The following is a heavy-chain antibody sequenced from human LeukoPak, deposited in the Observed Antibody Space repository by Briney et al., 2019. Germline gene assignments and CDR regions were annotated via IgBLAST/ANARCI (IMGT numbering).Heavy chain of an antibody. Sequence: SVKVSCKASGGTFSSYAISWVRQAPGQGLEWMGGIIPIFGTANYAQKFQGRVTITADESTSTAYMELSSLRSEDTAVYFCATTRGLPLLGFDSWGQGTLVTVSS. V-gene: IGHV1-69*13. CDR2: IIPIFGTA. CDR3: ATTRGLPLLGFDS. J-gene: IGHJ5*01. CDR1: GGTFSSYA. D-gene: IGHD2-15*01.